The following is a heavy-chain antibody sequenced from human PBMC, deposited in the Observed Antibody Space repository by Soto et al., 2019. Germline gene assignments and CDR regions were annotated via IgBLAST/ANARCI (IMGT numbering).Heavy chain of an antibody. V-gene: IGHV3-23*01. CDR1: GFTLSSYA. CDR3: AKRVTAGGSFDY. J-gene: IGHJ4*02. D-gene: IGHD2-21*02. CDR2: ISSSGGST. Sequence: EVQLLESGGELVQPGGSLRLSCAASGFTLSSYAMSWVRRAPGKGLEWVSGISSSGGSTHYTDSVKGRFTISRDNSKNTLYLQMNSLRAEDTAVYYCAKRVTAGGSFDYWGQGTLVTVSS.